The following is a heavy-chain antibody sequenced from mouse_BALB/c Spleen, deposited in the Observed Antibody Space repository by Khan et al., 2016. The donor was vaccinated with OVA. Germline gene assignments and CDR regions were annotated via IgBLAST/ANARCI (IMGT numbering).Heavy chain of an antibody. V-gene: IGHV1-18*01. D-gene: IGHD3-3*01. CDR2: INPKNGVT. J-gene: IGHJ4*01. CDR1: GYTFTEYT. Sequence: VQLQQSGPELVKPGASVKISCKTSGYTFTEYTLHWVKQSHGKSLEWIGVINPKNGVTSYNHKFKGKATLTVDKSSSTAYMEFRSLTSEDSAVYYCARDAGRKWGQGTSVTVSS. CDR3: ARDAGRK.